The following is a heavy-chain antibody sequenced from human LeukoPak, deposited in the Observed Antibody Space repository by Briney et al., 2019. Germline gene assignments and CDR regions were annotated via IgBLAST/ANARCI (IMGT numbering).Heavy chain of an antibody. J-gene: IGHJ4*02. Sequence: GGSLRLSCAASGFTFSSYAMHWVRQAPGKGLEWVAVISYDGSNKYYADSVKGRFTISRDNSKNTLYLQMNSLRAEDTAVYYCARDSLGSRGYSGSAFDYWGQGTLVTVSS. CDR2: ISYDGSNK. D-gene: IGHD5-12*01. V-gene: IGHV3-30*04. CDR1: GFTFSSYA. CDR3: ARDSLGSRGYSGSAFDY.